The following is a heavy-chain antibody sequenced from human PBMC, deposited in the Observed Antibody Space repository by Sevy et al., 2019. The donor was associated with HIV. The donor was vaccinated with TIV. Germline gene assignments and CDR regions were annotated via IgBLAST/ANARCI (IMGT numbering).Heavy chain of an antibody. J-gene: IGHJ4*02. Sequence: SETLSLTCVVSGGSISGYYWSWIRRPPGKGLEFIGWIHFSGKTKYNPSLGSRVSMSIATSRNQFYLKVSCLTAADTAIYFCARHGSQISSPLDLWSQGTLVTVSS. D-gene: IGHD2-15*01. CDR2: IHFSGKT. V-gene: IGHV4-59*08. CDR3: ARHGSQISSPLDL. CDR1: GGSISGYY.